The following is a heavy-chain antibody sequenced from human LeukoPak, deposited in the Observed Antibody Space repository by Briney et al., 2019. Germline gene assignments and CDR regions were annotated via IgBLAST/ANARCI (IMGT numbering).Heavy chain of an antibody. D-gene: IGHD1-26*01. CDR1: GDSVSSNSAA. J-gene: IGHJ4*02. CDR2: TYYRSKWFY. V-gene: IGHV6-1*01. CDR3: TRGATWNFDY. Sequence: QTLSLTCAISGDSVSSNSAAWNWIRQSPSRGLEWLGRTYYRSKWFYNYAVSVKSRITINPDTSKNQFSLQLNSVTPEDTAMYYCTRGATWNFDYWGQGTLVTVSS.